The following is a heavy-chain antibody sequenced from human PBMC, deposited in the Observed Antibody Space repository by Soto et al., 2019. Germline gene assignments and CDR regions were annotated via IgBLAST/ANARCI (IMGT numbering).Heavy chain of an antibody. CDR1: GFTFTTYA. Sequence: EMQLLELGGGLVQPGGSLRLSCEASGFTFTTYAMAWVRQIPGKGLEWVSSISATGGAKYYAESVKGRFTISRVNSKNGPFLQMNSLSAEDTAVYYCAKDGDTSRRPFDCWGQGTLVTVSS. D-gene: IGHD1-26*01. CDR2: ISATGGAK. CDR3: AKDGDTSRRPFDC. V-gene: IGHV3-23*01. J-gene: IGHJ4*02.